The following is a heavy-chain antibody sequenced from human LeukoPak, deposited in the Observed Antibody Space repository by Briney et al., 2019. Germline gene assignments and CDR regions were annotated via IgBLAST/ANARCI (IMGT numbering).Heavy chain of an antibody. CDR1: GGSISSGDYY. CDR3: ASRAAARFDP. D-gene: IGHD6-13*01. V-gene: IGHV4-30-4*01. Sequence: RASETLSLTCTVSGGSISSGDYYWSWIRQPPGKGLEWIGYVYYSGSTYYNPSLKSRVTISIDTPKNQFSLKVSSVTATDTAVYYCASRAAARFDPWGQGTLVTVSS. CDR2: VYYSGST. J-gene: IGHJ5*02.